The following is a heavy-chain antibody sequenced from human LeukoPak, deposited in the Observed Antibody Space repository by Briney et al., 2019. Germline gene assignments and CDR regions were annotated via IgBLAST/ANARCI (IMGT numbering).Heavy chain of an antibody. V-gene: IGHV1-18*01. CDR3: ARGDSSGWYDY. J-gene: IGHJ4*02. CDR2: ISTINGDT. D-gene: IGHD6-19*01. Sequence: ASVKVSCKASGYTFTNYGISWVRQAPGQGLEWLGWISTINGDTNYAQKLQDRVTLTTDTSTTTAYMELRSLRSDDTAVYYCARGDSSGWYDYWGQGTLVTVSS. CDR1: GYTFTNYG.